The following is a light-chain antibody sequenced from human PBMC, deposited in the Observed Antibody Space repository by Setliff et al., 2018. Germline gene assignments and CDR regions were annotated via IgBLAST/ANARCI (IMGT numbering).Light chain of an antibody. CDR3: TSFTSAHIDV. Sequence: QSALTQPASVSGSPGQSITISCTGTSSDVGYYNYVSWYQQHPGKAPKLMIYEVSNRPSGVSNRFSGSKSGNTASLTISGLQAEDEADYYCTSFTSAHIDVFGTGTKVTVL. CDR2: EVS. CDR1: SSDVGYYNY. J-gene: IGLJ1*01. V-gene: IGLV2-14*01.